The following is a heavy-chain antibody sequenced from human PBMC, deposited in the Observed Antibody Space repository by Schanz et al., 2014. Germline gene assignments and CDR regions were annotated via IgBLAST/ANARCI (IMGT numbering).Heavy chain of an antibody. CDR1: GGSISNNY. CDR3: ARHIRGSGWKYFDF. D-gene: IGHD6-25*01. Sequence: QVQLQQSGPGLVKPSETLSLTCTFSGGSISNNYCNWIRQPPGKGLEWIGNVYYTGSTNYNPSLKSRVTISGETPKTQFSRGLCSVPAADTAMYYCARHIRGSGWKYFDFWGQGTLVSVSS. CDR2: VYYTGST. V-gene: IGHV4-59*08. J-gene: IGHJ4*02.